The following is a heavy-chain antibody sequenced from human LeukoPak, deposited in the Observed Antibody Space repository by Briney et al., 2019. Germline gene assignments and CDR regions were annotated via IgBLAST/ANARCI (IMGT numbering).Heavy chain of an antibody. CDR2: IGTAGDT. Sequence: GGSLRLSCAASGFTFSGYDMHWVRQATGKGLEWVSAIGTAGDTYYPGSVKGRFTISRENAKNSLYLQMNSLRAEDTAVHYCARGAPLGDWDPADFDYWGQGTLVTVSS. D-gene: IGHD2-21*02. J-gene: IGHJ4*02. CDR1: GFTFSGYD. CDR3: ARGAPLGDWDPADFDY. V-gene: IGHV3-13*01.